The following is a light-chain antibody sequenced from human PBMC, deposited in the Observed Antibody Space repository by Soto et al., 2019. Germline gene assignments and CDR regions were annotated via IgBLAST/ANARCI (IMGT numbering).Light chain of an antibody. CDR2: GAS. CDR1: EAINNNF. J-gene: IGKJ4*01. CDR3: QQYHLSPLT. Sequence: EIVLTQSPGALSVAPGETLSLSCRASEAINNNFVAWYQQRPGQVPRLLMYGASTRVSGVPDRISGRRSGTGFILNIARVEPEDSAVYFCQQYHLSPLTFGGGTQV. V-gene: IGKV3-20*01.